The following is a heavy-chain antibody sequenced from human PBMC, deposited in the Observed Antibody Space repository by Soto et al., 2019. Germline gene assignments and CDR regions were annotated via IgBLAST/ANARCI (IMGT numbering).Heavy chain of an antibody. CDR1: GYTFTSYY. V-gene: IGHV1-46*01. CDR2: INPSGGST. Sequence: ASVKVSCKASGYTFTSYYMHWVRQAPGQGLEWMGIINPSGGSTSYAQKFQGRVTMTRDTSTSTVYMELSSLRSEDTAVYYCARGDPRYSYGWTPGYYYGMDVWGHGTTVTCSS. CDR3: ARGDPRYSYGWTPGYYYGMDV. D-gene: IGHD5-18*01. J-gene: IGHJ6*02.